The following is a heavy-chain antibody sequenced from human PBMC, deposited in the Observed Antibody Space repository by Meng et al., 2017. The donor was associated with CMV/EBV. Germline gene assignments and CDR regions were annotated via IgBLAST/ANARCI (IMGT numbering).Heavy chain of an antibody. J-gene: IGHJ4*02. V-gene: IGHV1-18*01. CDR1: GYTFTSYG. CDR3: ARGNRLGTYYYDSSGTDY. D-gene: IGHD3-22*01. CDR2: ISAYNGNT. Sequence: ASVKISCRASGYTFTSYGISWVRQAPGQGREWMGWISAYNGNTNYAQKLLDRVTMTTDTYTSTAYMELRSLGTDDTAVYYCARGNRLGTYYYDSSGTDYWGQGTLVTVSS.